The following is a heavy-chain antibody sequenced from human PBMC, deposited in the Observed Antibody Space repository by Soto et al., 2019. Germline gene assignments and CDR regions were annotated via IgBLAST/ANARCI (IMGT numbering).Heavy chain of an antibody. D-gene: IGHD3-22*01. CDR2: ISAYNGNT. Sequence: QVQLVQSGAEVKKPGASVKVSCKASGYTFTSYGISWVRQAPGQGLEWMGWISAYNGNTNYAQKPQGRVTMTKDTSSSTAYMELRSLRSDDTAVYYCARTDYYYDSSGYPLPDYWGQGTLVTVSS. CDR3: ARTDYYYDSSGYPLPDY. V-gene: IGHV1-18*01. CDR1: GYTFTSYG. J-gene: IGHJ4*02.